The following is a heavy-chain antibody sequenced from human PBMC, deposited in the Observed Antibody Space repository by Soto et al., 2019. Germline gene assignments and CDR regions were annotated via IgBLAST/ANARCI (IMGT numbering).Heavy chain of an antibody. CDR2: IHDSGTS. Sequence: SETLSLTCTVSGDTSTSYYWGWIRQAQGKGLEWIGHIHDSGTSTHNPSLNGRVTISIDMSKKQFSLKLTSLSSADTAVYYCARYFYDSVGYTWFDSWSQGTLVTVSS. J-gene: IGHJ5*01. D-gene: IGHD3-22*01. CDR3: ARYFYDSVGYTWFDS. V-gene: IGHV4-59*01. CDR1: GDTSTSYY.